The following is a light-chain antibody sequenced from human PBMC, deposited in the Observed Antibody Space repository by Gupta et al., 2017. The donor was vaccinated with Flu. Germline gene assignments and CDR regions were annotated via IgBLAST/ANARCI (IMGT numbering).Light chain of an antibody. CDR2: AAS. CDR3: QQSYSPTKT. J-gene: IGKJ1*01. V-gene: IGKV1-39*01. Sequence: GDRVTLTCRASQSISIYLNWYQQKPGKAPKLLIYAASSLQSGVPSRFDGSGSGTDFTLTISSLQPEDFATYYCQQSYSPTKTFGQGTKVEIK. CDR1: QSISIY.